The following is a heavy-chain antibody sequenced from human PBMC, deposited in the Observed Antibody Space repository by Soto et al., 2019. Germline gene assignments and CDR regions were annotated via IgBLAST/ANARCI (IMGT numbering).Heavy chain of an antibody. Sequence: QVQLVQSGAEVKKPGSSVKVSCKASGGTFSSYAISWVRQAPGQGLEWMGGIIPIFGTANDAQKFQGRVTITADESTSTAYMELSSLRSEDTAVYYCARSSRGYFDWSFYYYYGMDVWGQGTTVTVSS. V-gene: IGHV1-69*01. CDR2: IIPIFGTA. CDR1: GGTFSSYA. D-gene: IGHD3-9*01. J-gene: IGHJ6*02. CDR3: ARSSRGYFDWSFYYYYGMDV.